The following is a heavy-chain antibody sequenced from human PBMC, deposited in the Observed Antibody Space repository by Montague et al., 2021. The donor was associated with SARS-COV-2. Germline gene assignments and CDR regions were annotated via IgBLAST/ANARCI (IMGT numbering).Heavy chain of an antibody. CDR1: GFIFSDYY. CDR2: ISGSGSKT. J-gene: IGHJ3*02. CDR3: AREIIAPDAFDI. V-gene: IGHV3-11*04. D-gene: IGHD2-15*01. Sequence: SLRLSCAASGFIFSDYYMTWIRQAPGKGLEWVSHISGSGSKTYYADSVKGRFTISRDTANNSVYLQMNFLGAEDTAVYYCAREIIAPDAFDIWGQGTMVTVSS.